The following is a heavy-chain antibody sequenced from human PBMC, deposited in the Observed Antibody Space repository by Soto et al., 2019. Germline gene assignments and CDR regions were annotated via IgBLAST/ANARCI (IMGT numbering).Heavy chain of an antibody. CDR1: GCSISSGCYY. CDR3: ARDGGIFDP. J-gene: IGHJ5*02. V-gene: IGHV4-30-4*01. D-gene: IGHD3-16*01. Sequence: PSETLSLTCTFSGCSISSGCYYWSWIRQPPGKGLEWIGYIYYSGSTYYNPSLKSRVTISVDTSKNQFPLKLSSVTAADTAVYYCARDGGIFDPWGQGTLVTVSS. CDR2: IYYSGST.